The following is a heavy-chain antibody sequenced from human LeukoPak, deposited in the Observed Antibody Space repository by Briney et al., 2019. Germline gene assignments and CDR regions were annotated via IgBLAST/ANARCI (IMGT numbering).Heavy chain of an antibody. V-gene: IGHV3-74*03. CDR3: AKDGNWARFEN. Sequence: LAGGSLRLSCAASGLTFNSYWMHWVRQVAGKGLVWVARINGDASNTTYADSVKGRFTISRDNAKNTLYLQMNSPRAEDTAAYYCAKDGNWARFENWGQGTLVTVSS. J-gene: IGHJ4*02. D-gene: IGHD7-27*01. CDR2: INGDASNT. CDR1: GLTFNSYW.